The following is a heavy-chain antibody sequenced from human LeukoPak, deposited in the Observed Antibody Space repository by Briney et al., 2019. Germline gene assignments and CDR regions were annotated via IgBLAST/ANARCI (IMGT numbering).Heavy chain of an antibody. D-gene: IGHD3-3*01. V-gene: IGHV3-23*01. J-gene: IGHJ4*02. CDR2: ISGSGGST. Sequence: GGSLRLSCAPSGFTFSSYAMSWVPQAPGKGGEWVSAISGSGGSTYYADSVKGRFTISRDNSKNTLYLQMNRLRAEDTTVYYCAKDKRGITIFGVVRALDYWGQGTLVTVSS. CDR3: AKDKRGITIFGVVRALDY. CDR1: GFTFSSYA.